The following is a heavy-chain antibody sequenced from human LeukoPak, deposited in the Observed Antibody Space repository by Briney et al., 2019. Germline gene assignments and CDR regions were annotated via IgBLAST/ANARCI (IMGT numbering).Heavy chain of an antibody. CDR1: GGSISSSIYY. D-gene: IGHD6-13*01. CDR3: ARVTGYMTEDYFDY. V-gene: IGHV4-39*07. CDR2: IYYSGST. Sequence: TSETLSLTCTVSGGSISSSIYYWGWIRQPPGKGLEWIASIYYSGSTYYNPSLKSRVTISVDTSKNQFSLRLSSVTAADTAVYYCARVTGYMTEDYFDYWGQGTLITVSS. J-gene: IGHJ4*02.